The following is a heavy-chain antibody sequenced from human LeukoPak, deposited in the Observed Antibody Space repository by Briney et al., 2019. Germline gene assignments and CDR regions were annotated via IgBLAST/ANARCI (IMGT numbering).Heavy chain of an antibody. CDR1: GGTFSSYA. J-gene: IGHJ6*02. Sequence: SVTVSCKASGGTFSSYAISWVRQAPGQGLEWMGGIIPIFGTANYAQKFQGRVTITADESTSTAYMVLSSLRSEDTAVYYCATRGYSYGYNYYGMDVWGQGTTVTVSS. D-gene: IGHD5-18*01. CDR2: IIPIFGTA. CDR3: ATRGYSYGYNYYGMDV. V-gene: IGHV1-69*13.